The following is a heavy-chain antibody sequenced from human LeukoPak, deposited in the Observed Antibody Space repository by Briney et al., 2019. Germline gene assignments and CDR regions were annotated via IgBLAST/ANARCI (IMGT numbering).Heavy chain of an antibody. CDR3: ARDPVVVPAAMAVGYGMDV. CDR1: GGSIRSYY. Sequence: PSETLSLTCTVSGGSIRSYYWTWIRQPPGRGLEWIGYVYDSGSTYYNPSLKSRVTISVDTSKNQFSLKLSSVTAADTAVYYCARDPVVVPAAMAVGYGMDVWGQGTTVTVSS. D-gene: IGHD2-2*01. V-gene: IGHV4-59*12. CDR2: VYDSGST. J-gene: IGHJ6*02.